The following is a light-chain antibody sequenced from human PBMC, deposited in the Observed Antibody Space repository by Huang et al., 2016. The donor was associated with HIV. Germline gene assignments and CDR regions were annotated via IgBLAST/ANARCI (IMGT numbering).Light chain of an antibody. V-gene: IGKV3-11*01. J-gene: IGKJ5*01. CDR1: QSVGRN. Sequence: EIVLTQSPAALSLSPGERATLSCRASQSVGRNVGWYQQKPGQTPGLVIYDASTRAAGIPARCSGSESGTDFSLNVSSLEPEDVAVYYCQQRDAFGQGTRLDIK. CDR2: DAS. CDR3: QQRDA.